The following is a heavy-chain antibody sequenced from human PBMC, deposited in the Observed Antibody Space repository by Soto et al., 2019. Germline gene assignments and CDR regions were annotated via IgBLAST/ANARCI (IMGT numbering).Heavy chain of an antibody. V-gene: IGHV4-30-4*01. J-gene: IGHJ3*02. D-gene: IGHD2-2*01. CDR1: GGSISSGDYY. CDR2: IYYSGST. CDR3: ARDIVVVPAAMVSYDAFDI. Sequence: SETLSLTCTVSGGSISSGDYYWSWIRQPPGKGLEWIGYIYYSGSTYYNPSLKSRVTISVDTSKNQFSLKLSSVTAADTAVYYCARDIVVVPAAMVSYDAFDIWGQGTMVTVSS.